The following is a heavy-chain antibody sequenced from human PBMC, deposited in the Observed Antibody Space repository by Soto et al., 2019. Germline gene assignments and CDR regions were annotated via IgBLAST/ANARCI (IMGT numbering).Heavy chain of an antibody. J-gene: IGHJ4*02. CDR3: ARSRGVASAPLDY. Sequence: QVQLVQSGAEVRRPGSSVKVSCKASGDTFNTINWIRQAPGQGLEWMGRISPTLGIANYAQKFQERIKITAXKSTSTVYXELXSXRXEDTAVHYCARSRGVASAPLDYWGQGTLVTVSS. V-gene: IGHV1-69*02. CDR1: GDTFNT. CDR2: ISPTLGIA. D-gene: IGHD2-15*01.